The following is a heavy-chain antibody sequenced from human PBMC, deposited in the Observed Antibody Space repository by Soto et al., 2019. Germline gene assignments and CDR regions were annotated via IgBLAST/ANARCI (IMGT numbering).Heavy chain of an antibody. D-gene: IGHD6-13*01. CDR3: AHRGYSSSWPYYYGMDV. Sequence: QITLKESGPTLVKHTQTLTLTCTFSGFSLSTSGVGVGWIRQPPGKALEWLALIYWDDDKRYSPALKSRLTITEEISKNRVVLTMTNMNPVDTATYYCAHRGYSSSWPYYYGMDVWGQGTTVTVSS. V-gene: IGHV2-5*02. CDR2: IYWDDDK. CDR1: GFSLSTSGVG. J-gene: IGHJ6*02.